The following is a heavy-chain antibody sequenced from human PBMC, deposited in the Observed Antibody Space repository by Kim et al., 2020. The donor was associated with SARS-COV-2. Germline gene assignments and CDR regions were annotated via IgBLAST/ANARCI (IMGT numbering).Heavy chain of an antibody. Sequence: SETLSLTCTVSGGSVSSGTYYWSWIRQPPEKGLEWIGYMYNSGSTNYNPSLKSRVTISVDTSKNQFSLKLSSVTAADTAVYYCARVLSSWYLGCDYWGQGMQVTVSS. CDR2: MYNSGST. J-gene: IGHJ4*02. CDR1: GGSVSSGTYY. D-gene: IGHD6-13*01. CDR3: ARVLSSWYLGCDY. V-gene: IGHV4-61*01.